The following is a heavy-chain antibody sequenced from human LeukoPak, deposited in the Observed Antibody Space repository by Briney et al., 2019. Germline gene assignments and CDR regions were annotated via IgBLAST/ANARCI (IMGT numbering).Heavy chain of an antibody. J-gene: IGHJ4*02. CDR1: GFTFSSSG. Sequence: PGGSLRLSCAASGFTFSSSGMNWVRQASGKGLEWVGRIRSKANRYATAYAASVKGRFTISRDDSKNTAYLLMHSLKTEDRAVYYCTSTDYYDSSGYSIEYWGQGNRGTVSS. CDR2: IRSKANRYAT. CDR3: TSTDYYDSSGYSIEY. V-gene: IGHV3-73*01. D-gene: IGHD3-22*01.